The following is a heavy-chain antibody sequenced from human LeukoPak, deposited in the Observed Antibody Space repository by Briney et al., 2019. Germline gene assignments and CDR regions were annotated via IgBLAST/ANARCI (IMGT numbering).Heavy chain of an antibody. J-gene: IGHJ4*02. CDR2: ISWNSGSI. CDR1: GFTFDYYA. CDR3: ARGHYGSGSYPDY. V-gene: IGHV3-9*01. D-gene: IGHD3-10*01. Sequence: PGRSLRLSCAASGFTFDYYAMHWVRQAPGKGLEWVSGISWNSGSIGYADSVKGRFTISRDNAKNSLYLQMNSLRAEDTALYYCARGHYGSGSYPDYWGQGTLVTVSS.